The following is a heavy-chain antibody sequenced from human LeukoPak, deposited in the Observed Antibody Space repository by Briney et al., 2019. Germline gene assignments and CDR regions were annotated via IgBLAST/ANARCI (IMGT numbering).Heavy chain of an antibody. CDR2: IHKTGDYT. CDR1: GFTFNNYA. D-gene: IGHD3-10*01. J-gene: IGHJ4*02. V-gene: IGHV3-23*01. CDR3: AKGDSGSYYRIWFDY. Sequence: GGSLRLSCAASGFTFNNYALSWVRQAPGKGLEWVSAIHKTGDYTYYTDSVKGRFTISRDNSKNMLYLEMNSLRAEDTAVYYCAKGDSGSYYRIWFDYWGQGNLVTVSS.